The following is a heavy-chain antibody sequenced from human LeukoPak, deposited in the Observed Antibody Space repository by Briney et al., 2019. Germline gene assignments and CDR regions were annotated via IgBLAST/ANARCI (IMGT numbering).Heavy chain of an antibody. D-gene: IGHD4-17*01. CDR1: GYTLTESS. CDR2: SDPEDDER. Sequence: ASVKVSCKVSGYTLTESSMHWVRQAPGKGLEWMGGSDPEDDERIYAQKFQGRVTMTEDTSTDTAYMELSSLRSEDTAVYYCATETDYGGPDYWGQGTLVTVSS. CDR3: ATETDYGGPDY. J-gene: IGHJ4*02. V-gene: IGHV1-24*01.